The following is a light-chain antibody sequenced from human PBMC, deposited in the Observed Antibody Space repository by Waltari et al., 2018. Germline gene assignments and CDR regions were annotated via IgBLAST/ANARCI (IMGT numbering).Light chain of an antibody. V-gene: IGKV1-39*01. Sequence: DIQVTQSPSSLSASVGDRVTITCRTSQSISTSLNWYQQKPGKPPKLLTFAASALQSGVSSRFSGSGSQTDFTLTIRNLQPEDFATYYCQQSYRAPQTFGGGTKVDMK. CDR3: QQSYRAPQT. CDR1: QSISTS. CDR2: AAS. J-gene: IGKJ4*01.